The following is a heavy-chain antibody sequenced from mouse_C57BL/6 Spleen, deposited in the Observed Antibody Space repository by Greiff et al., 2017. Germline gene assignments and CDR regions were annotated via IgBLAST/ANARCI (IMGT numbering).Heavy chain of an antibody. D-gene: IGHD2-1*01. V-gene: IGHV5-4*01. Sequence: DVKLVESGGGLVKPGGSLKLSCAASGFTFSSYAMSWVRQTPEKRLEWVATISDGGSYTYYPDNVKGRFTISRDNAKNNLYLQMSHLKSEDTAMYYCAREGYYGNYHDYWGQGTTLTVSS. J-gene: IGHJ2*01. CDR2: ISDGGSYT. CDR1: GFTFSSYA. CDR3: AREGYYGNYHDY.